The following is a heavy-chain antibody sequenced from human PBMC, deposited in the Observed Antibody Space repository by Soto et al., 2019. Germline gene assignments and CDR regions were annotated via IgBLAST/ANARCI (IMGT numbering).Heavy chain of an antibody. D-gene: IGHD6-19*01. Sequence: ASVKVSCKASGGTFSSYAISWVRQAPGQGLEWMGGIIPIFGTANYAQKFQGRVTITADESTSTAYMELSSLRSEDTAVYYCARGDRIAVAGTSHYGMDVWGQGTTVTVSS. V-gene: IGHV1-69*13. CDR3: ARGDRIAVAGTSHYGMDV. J-gene: IGHJ6*02. CDR2: IIPIFGTA. CDR1: GGTFSSYA.